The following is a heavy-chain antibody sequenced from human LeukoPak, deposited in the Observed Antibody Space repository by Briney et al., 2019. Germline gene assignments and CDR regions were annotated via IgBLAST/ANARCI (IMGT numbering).Heavy chain of an antibody. V-gene: IGHV4-4*07. Sequence: SETLSLTCAVYGGSFSGYYWSWIRQPAGKGLEWIGRIYTSGSTNYNPSLKSRVTMSVDTSKNQFSLKLSSVTAADTAVYYCARDYSYYGSGPGAFDIWGQGTMVTVSS. CDR1: GGSFSGYY. CDR2: IYTSGST. D-gene: IGHD3-10*01. J-gene: IGHJ3*02. CDR3: ARDYSYYGSGPGAFDI.